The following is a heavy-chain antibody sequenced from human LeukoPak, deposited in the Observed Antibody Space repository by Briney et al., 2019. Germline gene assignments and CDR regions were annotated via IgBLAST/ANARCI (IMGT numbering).Heavy chain of an antibody. J-gene: IGHJ3*02. Sequence: GGSLRLSCAASGFTVSSNYMSWVRQAPGKGLEWVSVIYGGGSTYYANSVKGRFTISGDNSKNTLYLQMNSLRAEDTAVYYCARDRPGGSGWAFDIWGQGTMVTVSS. CDR3: ARDRPGGSGWAFDI. CDR2: IYGGGST. V-gene: IGHV3-66*01. D-gene: IGHD6-19*01. CDR1: GFTVSSNY.